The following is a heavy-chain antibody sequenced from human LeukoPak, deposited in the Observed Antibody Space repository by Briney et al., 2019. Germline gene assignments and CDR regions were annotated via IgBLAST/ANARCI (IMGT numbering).Heavy chain of an antibody. V-gene: IGHV4-59*01. CDR1: GGSISSYY. J-gene: IGHJ4*02. D-gene: IGHD3-10*01. Sequence: TSETLSLTCTVSGGSISSYYWSWIRQPPGKGLEWIGYIYYSGSTNYNPSLKSRVTISVDTSKNQFSLKLSSVTAADTAVYYCAREAPYGSGSYRQVWGQGTLVTVSS. CDR2: IYYSGST. CDR3: AREAPYGSGSYRQV.